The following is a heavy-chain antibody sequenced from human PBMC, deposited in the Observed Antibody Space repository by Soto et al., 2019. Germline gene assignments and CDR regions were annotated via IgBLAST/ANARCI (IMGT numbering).Heavy chain of an antibody. CDR1: GFIVSTSY. CDR3: ARGLGASSGSHYADAFDI. CDR2: IYSDGST. D-gene: IGHD3-22*01. J-gene: IGHJ3*02. Sequence: GGSLRLSCAASGFIVSTSYMSWVRQVPGKGLQWVSLIYSDGSTYYADSVKGRFTISRDNSENTLYLQMSTLRAEDTAVYFCARGLGASSGSHYADAFDIWCQGTMVTVSS. V-gene: IGHV3-53*01.